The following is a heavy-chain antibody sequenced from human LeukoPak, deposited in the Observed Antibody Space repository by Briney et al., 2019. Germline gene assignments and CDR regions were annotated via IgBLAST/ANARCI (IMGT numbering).Heavy chain of an antibody. Sequence: SETLSLTCTVSGGSISSYYWSWIRQPPGKGLEWIGYIYYSGITNYNPSLKSRVTISVDTSKNQFSLKLSSVTAADTAVYYCASGSSDYVGPSDYWGQGTLVTVSS. CDR2: IYYSGIT. V-gene: IGHV4-59*08. CDR3: ASGSSDYVGPSDY. CDR1: GGSISSYY. J-gene: IGHJ4*02. D-gene: IGHD4-23*01.